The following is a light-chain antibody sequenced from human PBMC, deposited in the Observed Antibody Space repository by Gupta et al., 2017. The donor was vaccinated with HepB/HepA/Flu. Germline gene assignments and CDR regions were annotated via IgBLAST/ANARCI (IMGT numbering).Light chain of an antibody. CDR1: QSISSW. Sequence: DIQMTQSPSTLSASVGDRVTITCRASQSISSWLAWYQQKPGKAPKLLIYKASSLESGVPSRFSGSGSGTEFTLTISSLQPDDFATYYCQQYNNYLFTFGPGTKVDSK. CDR3: QQYNNYLFT. J-gene: IGKJ3*01. CDR2: KAS. V-gene: IGKV1-5*03.